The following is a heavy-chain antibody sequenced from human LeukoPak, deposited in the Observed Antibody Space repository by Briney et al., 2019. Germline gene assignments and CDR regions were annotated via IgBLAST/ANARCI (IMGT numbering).Heavy chain of an antibody. Sequence: GGSLRLSCAASGFTFTSYAMHWVRQAPGKGLEWVAVISYDGSNKYYADSVKGRFTISRDNSKNTLYLQMNSLRAEDTAVYYCARSTEDSYGDYASYYFDYWGQGTLVTVSS. CDR3: ARSTEDSYGDYASYYFDY. D-gene: IGHD4-17*01. CDR2: ISYDGSNK. V-gene: IGHV3-30-3*01. J-gene: IGHJ4*02. CDR1: GFTFTSYA.